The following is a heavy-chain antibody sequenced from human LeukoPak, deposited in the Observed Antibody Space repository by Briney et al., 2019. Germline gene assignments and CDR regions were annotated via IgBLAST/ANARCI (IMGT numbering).Heavy chain of an antibody. CDR3: ARWIQLTGLIAEDGLDY. Sequence: GGSLRLSCAASGFIFNTYSMNWVRQAQGKGLEWGSVIYSGGSTYYADSVKGRFTISRDNSKNTLYLQMNSLRAEDTAVYYCARWIQLTGLIAEDGLDYWGQGTLVTVSS. D-gene: IGHD5-18*01. CDR1: GFIFNTYS. CDR2: IYSGGST. J-gene: IGHJ4*02. V-gene: IGHV3-66*01.